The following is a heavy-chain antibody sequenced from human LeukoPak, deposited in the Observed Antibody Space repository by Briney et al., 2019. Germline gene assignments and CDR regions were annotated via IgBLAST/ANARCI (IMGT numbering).Heavy chain of an antibody. CDR1: GFTFSSYS. V-gene: IGHV3-48*01. CDR2: ISSSSSTI. Sequence: GGSLRLSCAASGFTFSSYSMNWVRQAPGKGLEWVSYISSSSSTIYYADSVKGRFTISRDNVKNSLYLQMNSLRAEDTAVYYCASLTQNDYWGQGTLVTVSS. J-gene: IGHJ4*02. CDR3: ASLTQNDY.